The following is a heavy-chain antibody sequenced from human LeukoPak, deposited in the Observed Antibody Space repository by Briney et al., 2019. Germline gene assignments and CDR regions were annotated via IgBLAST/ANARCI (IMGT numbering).Heavy chain of an antibody. CDR3: ARGGPGGCDIVTGYLFYSDY. CDR1: GFTFSSYS. J-gene: IGHJ4*02. CDR2: ISSSSSYI. Sequence: PGGSLRLSCAASGFTFSSYSMNWVRQAPGKGLEWVSSISSSSSYIYYADSVKGRFTISRDNAKNSLYLQMNSLRAEDTAVYYCARGGPGGCDIVTGYLFYSDYWGQGTLVTVSS. D-gene: IGHD3-9*01. V-gene: IGHV3-21*01.